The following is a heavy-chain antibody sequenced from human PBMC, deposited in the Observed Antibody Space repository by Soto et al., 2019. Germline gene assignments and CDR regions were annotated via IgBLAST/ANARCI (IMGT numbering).Heavy chain of an antibody. CDR2: ISDTGAST. D-gene: IGHD6-19*01. CDR1: GFTFKESA. Sequence: EVRLLEAGGGLKQPGGSLRLSCAASGFTFKESAMNWVRQAPGKGLEWVASISDTGASTWYAESVRGRLSISRDKSKNTLYLQKNSLRGEDTAVYYCAQGRGSGWAWYFDNWGQGTLVTVSS. CDR3: AQGRGSGWAWYFDN. V-gene: IGHV3-23*01. J-gene: IGHJ4*02.